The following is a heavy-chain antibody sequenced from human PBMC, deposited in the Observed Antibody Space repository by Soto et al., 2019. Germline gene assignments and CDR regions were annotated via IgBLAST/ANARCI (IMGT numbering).Heavy chain of an antibody. CDR1: GGSFSDYY. J-gene: IGHJ5*02. V-gene: IGHV4-34*01. CDR2: INHSGST. D-gene: IGHD3-3*01. CDR3: ARDFWKELVRGYWFDP. Sequence: QVQLQQWGAGLLKPSETLSLTCAVSGGSFSDYYWTWIRQAPGKGLEWIGEINHSGSTNYNPSLKSRVSMSLDTSKNQCSLRLHSMTAADTGVYYGARDFWKELVRGYWFDPWGQGTLVTVSS.